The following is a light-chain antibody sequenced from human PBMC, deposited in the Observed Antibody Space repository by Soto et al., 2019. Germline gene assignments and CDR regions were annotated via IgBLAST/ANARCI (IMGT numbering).Light chain of an antibody. CDR1: NSDVGGYNY. CDR2: EVS. V-gene: IGLV2-14*01. Sequence: QSALTQPASVSGSPGQSITISCTGTNSDVGGYNYVSWYQQHPGKAPELMIYEVSHRPSGVSNRFSGSKSDNTASLTISGLQAEDEADYYCSSYTSISTLYVFXTGTKVTVL. CDR3: SSYTSISTLYV. J-gene: IGLJ1*01.